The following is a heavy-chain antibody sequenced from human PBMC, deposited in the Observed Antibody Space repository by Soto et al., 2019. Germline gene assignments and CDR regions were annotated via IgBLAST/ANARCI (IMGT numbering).Heavy chain of an antibody. V-gene: IGHV3-33*01. CDR2: IWYDGSNK. CDR1: GFTFSSYG. CDR3: ARSGQGQLGDYYYYGMDV. J-gene: IGHJ6*02. D-gene: IGHD6-6*01. Sequence: GGSLRLSCAASGFTFSSYGMHWVRQAPGKGLEWVAVIWYDGSNKYYADSVKGRFTISRDNSKNTLYLQMNSLRAEDTAVYYCARSGQGQLGDYYYYGMDVWGQGTTVTVSS.